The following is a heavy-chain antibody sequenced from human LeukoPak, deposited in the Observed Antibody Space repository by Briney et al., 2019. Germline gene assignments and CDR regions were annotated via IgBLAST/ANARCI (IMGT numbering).Heavy chain of an antibody. Sequence: ASVKVSCKASEYTFTGYYMHWVRQAPGQGLEWMGWINPNSGGTNYAQKFQGGVTMTRDTSISTAYMELSRLRSDDTAVYYCAREDDYGDLVIDYWGQGTLVTVSS. J-gene: IGHJ4*02. CDR3: AREDDYGDLVIDY. CDR1: EYTFTGYY. D-gene: IGHD4-17*01. V-gene: IGHV1-2*02. CDR2: INPNSGGT.